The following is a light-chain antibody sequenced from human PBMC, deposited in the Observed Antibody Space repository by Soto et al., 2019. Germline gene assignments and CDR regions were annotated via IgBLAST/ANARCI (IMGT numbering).Light chain of an antibody. CDR1: QSVSSSY. CDR2: GAS. J-gene: IGKJ2*01. Sequence: EIVLTQSPGTLSLSPGERATLSCRASQSVSSSYLAWYQQKLGQAPRLLIYGASSRATGIPDRFSGSGSGTDFTLTVSRLEPEDFAVYYCQQYDDSPPMYTFGQGTKLEIK. V-gene: IGKV3-20*01. CDR3: QQYDDSPPMYT.